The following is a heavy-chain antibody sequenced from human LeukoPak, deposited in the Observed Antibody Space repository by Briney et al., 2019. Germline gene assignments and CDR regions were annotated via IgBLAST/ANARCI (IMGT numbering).Heavy chain of an antibody. Sequence: ASVKVSCKASGYTFTGYYMHWVRQAPGQGLEWMGWINPNSGGTNYAQKFQGWVTMTRDTSISTAYMELSRLRSDDTAVYYCASCTYDSSGLTPTAAFDIWGQGTMVTVSS. J-gene: IGHJ3*02. D-gene: IGHD3-22*01. CDR2: INPNSGGT. CDR3: ASCTYDSSGLTPTAAFDI. CDR1: GYTFTGYY. V-gene: IGHV1-2*04.